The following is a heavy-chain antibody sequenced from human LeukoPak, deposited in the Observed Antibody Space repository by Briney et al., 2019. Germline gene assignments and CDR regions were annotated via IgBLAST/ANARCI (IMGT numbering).Heavy chain of an antibody. Sequence: GGSLRLSCAASGFTFSSYSMNWVRQAPGKGLEWVSSISSSSNYIYYADSAKGRFTISRDNAKNSMYLQMNSLRAEDTAVYYCARDPYDFWSGYPRWDWFDPWGQGTLVTVSS. CDR2: ISSSSNYI. V-gene: IGHV3-21*01. D-gene: IGHD3-3*01. CDR1: GFTFSSYS. CDR3: ARDPYDFWSGYPRWDWFDP. J-gene: IGHJ5*02.